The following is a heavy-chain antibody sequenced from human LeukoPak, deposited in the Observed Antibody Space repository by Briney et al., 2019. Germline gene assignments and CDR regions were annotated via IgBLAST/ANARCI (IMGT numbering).Heavy chain of an antibody. CDR1: GFTFSTYW. CDR3: TTDKGGYCSSTSCYGAAD. CDR2: IKSKTDGGTT. Sequence: GGSLRLSCAASGFTFSTYWMSWVRQAPGKGLEWVGRIKSKTDGGTTDYAAPVKGRFTISRDDSKNTLYLQMNSLKTEDTAVYYCTTDKGGYCSSTSCYGAADWGQGTLVTVSS. D-gene: IGHD2-2*01. V-gene: IGHV3-15*01. J-gene: IGHJ4*02.